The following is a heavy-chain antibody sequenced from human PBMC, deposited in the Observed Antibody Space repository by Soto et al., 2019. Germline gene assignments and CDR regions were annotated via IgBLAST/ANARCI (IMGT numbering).Heavy chain of an antibody. Sequence: QVQLQESGPGLVKPSQTLSLTCTVSGGSISSGGYYWSWIRQHPGKGLEWIGYIYYSGSTYYNPSLKCRVTVSVDTSKNQFSLKLSSVTAADTAGYYCARTSYDSSGTAADPWGQGTLVTVSS. J-gene: IGHJ5*02. CDR2: IYYSGST. D-gene: IGHD3-22*01. CDR1: GGSISSGGYY. CDR3: ARTSYDSSGTAADP. V-gene: IGHV4-31*03.